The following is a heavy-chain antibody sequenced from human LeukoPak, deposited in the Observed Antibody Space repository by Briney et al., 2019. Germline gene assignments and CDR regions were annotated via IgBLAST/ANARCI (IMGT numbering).Heavy chain of an antibody. Sequence: GGSLRLSCAASGFTVSDNYMSWVRQGPGKGLEWVSVFYSGGSTRYADSVKGRFTISRDNSKNTLYLQLNSLRAEDTAVYFCASSSWSSEYFHYWGQGTLVTVSS. CDR1: GFTVSDNY. V-gene: IGHV3-66*01. CDR2: FYSGGST. J-gene: IGHJ1*01. CDR3: ASSSWSSEYFHY. D-gene: IGHD6-13*01.